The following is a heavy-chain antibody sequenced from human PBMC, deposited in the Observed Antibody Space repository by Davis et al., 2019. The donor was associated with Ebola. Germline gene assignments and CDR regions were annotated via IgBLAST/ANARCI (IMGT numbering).Heavy chain of an antibody. Sequence: SVPVSCKASGYNFIGYYLHWLRQAPGQGPEWLGRLNINSGGPSYAQKFQGRVTMTRETSISTAYLLLDRLTSDDTAVYYCARDAWDLHRGAYEAFDIWGQGTVVTVFS. CDR3: ARDAWDLHRGAYEAFDI. CDR1: GYNFIGYY. D-gene: IGHD1-26*01. V-gene: IGHV1-2*02. CDR2: LNINSGGP. J-gene: IGHJ3*02.